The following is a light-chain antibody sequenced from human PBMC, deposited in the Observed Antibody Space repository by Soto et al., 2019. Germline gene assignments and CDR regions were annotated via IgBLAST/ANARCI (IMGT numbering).Light chain of an antibody. V-gene: IGLV2-14*03. J-gene: IGLJ2*01. CDR1: ISDIGGYNY. Sequence: QSALTQPASVSGSPGQSITISCTGTISDIGGYNYVSWYQQHPGTAPKLMIYDVSDRPSWVSNRFSGSKSGNTASLTISGLQAEDEADYYCTSYTSSTTLVLGGGTKLTVL. CDR3: TSYTSSTTLV. CDR2: DVS.